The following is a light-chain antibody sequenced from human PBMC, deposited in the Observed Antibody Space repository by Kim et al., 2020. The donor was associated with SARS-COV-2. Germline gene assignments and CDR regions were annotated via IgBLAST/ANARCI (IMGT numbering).Light chain of an antibody. CDR2: DVN. CDR3: NSYTTNSTLV. J-gene: IGLJ2*01. CDR1: SSDIGAYKY. V-gene: IGLV2-14*03. Sequence: GPSITISCPGTSSDIGAYKYVSWYQQPPGNAPKLIIYDVNDRPSGVSNRFSGSKSGNTASLTISGLQAEDEADYYCNSYTTNSTLVFGGGTQLTVL.